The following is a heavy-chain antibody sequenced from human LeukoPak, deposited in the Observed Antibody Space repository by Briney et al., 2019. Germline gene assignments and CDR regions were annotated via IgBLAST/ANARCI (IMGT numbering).Heavy chain of an antibody. Sequence: PGGSLRLSCAASGFSFSSYWMHWVRQAPGKGLVWVSRINSDGSSRSYADSVKGRFTISRDNAKNTLYLQINSLRADDTALFFCGRGLIFRGIVYWGLGTLVTVSS. D-gene: IGHD2-21*02. CDR1: GFSFSSYW. CDR2: INSDGSSR. CDR3: GRGLIFRGIVY. V-gene: IGHV3-74*01. J-gene: IGHJ4*02.